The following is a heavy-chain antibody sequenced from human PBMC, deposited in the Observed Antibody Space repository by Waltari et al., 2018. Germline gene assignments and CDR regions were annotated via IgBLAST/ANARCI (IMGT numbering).Heavy chain of an antibody. Sequence: EVQLVESGGGLVQPSRSLRLSCAASGFTFDDYAMHWVRQAPGKGLEWVSGISWNSGSIGYADSVKGRFTISRDNAKNSLYLQMNSLRAEDTALYYCAKVGTAMEYYFDYWGQGTLVTVSS. V-gene: IGHV3-9*01. CDR1: GFTFDDYA. CDR3: AKVGTAMEYYFDY. J-gene: IGHJ4*02. D-gene: IGHD5-18*01. CDR2: ISWNSGSI.